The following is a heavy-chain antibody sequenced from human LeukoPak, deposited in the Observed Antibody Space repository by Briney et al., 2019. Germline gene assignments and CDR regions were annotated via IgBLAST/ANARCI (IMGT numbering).Heavy chain of an antibody. Sequence: HRASVKVSCKASEYTFTDYYIHWVRQAPGQGLEWMGWLNPISGGTNYAQKFQDRVTMTSDTSTSAAYMELTRLRSDDTAVYYCAREAYSSAWDGYFDYWGQGTLGTVSS. V-gene: IGHV1-2*02. CDR1: EYTFTDYY. CDR2: LNPISGGT. J-gene: IGHJ4*02. D-gene: IGHD6-19*01. CDR3: AREAYSSAWDGYFDY.